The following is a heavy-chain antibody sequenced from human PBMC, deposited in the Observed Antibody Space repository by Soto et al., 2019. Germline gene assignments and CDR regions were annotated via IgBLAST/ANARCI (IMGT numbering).Heavy chain of an antibody. CDR2: IYYSGST. Sequence: PSETLSLTCTVSGGSISSGGYYWSWICQRAGKGLEWIGYIYYSGSTYYNPSLKSRVTISVDTSKNQFSLKLSSVTAADTAVYYCARRNGRLRYFDWLLYVWFDHWSQGNLVTVSS. J-gene: IGHJ5*02. CDR1: GGSISSGGYY. D-gene: IGHD3-9*01. CDR3: ARRNGRLRYFDWLLYVWFDH. V-gene: IGHV4-31*03.